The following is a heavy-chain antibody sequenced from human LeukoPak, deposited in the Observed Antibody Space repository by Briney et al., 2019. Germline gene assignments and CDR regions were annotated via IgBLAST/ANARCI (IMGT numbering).Heavy chain of an antibody. CDR3: AREYGSGSYDNYYYGMDV. CDR1: GFTFSSYS. Sequence: GGSLRLSCAASGFTFSSYSMNWVRQAPGKGLEWVSCISSTSSYIYYADSVKGRFTISRDNAKNSLYLQMNSLRAEDTAVYYCAREYGSGSYDNYYYGMDVWGQGTTVTVSS. D-gene: IGHD3-10*01. V-gene: IGHV3-21*01. CDR2: ISSTSSYI. J-gene: IGHJ6*02.